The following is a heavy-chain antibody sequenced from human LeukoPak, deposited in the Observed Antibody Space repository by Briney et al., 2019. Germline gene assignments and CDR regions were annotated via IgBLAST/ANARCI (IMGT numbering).Heavy chain of an antibody. CDR3: TTDQRSYKPLDY. D-gene: IGHD1-26*01. CDR2: IKSKTDGGTT. CDR1: GFTFSNAW. J-gene: IGHJ4*02. Sequence: PGGSLRLSCAASGFTFSNAWMSWVRRAPGKGLEWVGRIKSKTDGGTTDYAAPVKGRFTISRDDSKNTLYLQMNSLKTEDTAVYYCTTDQRSYKPLDYWGQGTLVTVSS. V-gene: IGHV3-15*01.